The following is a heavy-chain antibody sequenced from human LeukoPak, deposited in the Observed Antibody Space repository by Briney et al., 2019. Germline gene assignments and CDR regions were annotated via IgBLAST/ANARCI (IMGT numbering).Heavy chain of an antibody. V-gene: IGHV4-39*07. J-gene: IGHJ6*03. CDR2: IYYRGTT. D-gene: IGHD6-6*01. CDR1: GDSVTSSSYY. CDR3: ARDFSSSSSVYYYYYMDV. Sequence: PSETLSLTCTVSGDSVTSSSYYWGWIRQRPGKGLEWIGTIYYRGTTYYNPSLKSRVTISVDTSKNQFSLRLNSVTAADTAVYYCARDFSSSSSVYYYYYMDVWGKGTTVTVSS.